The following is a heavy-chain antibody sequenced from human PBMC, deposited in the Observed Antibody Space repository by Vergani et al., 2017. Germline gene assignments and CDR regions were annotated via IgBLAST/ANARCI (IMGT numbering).Heavy chain of an antibody. D-gene: IGHD3-3*02. Sequence: QVQLVESGGGVVQPGRSLRLSCAASGFTFSSYGMHWVRQAPGKGLEWVAVIWYDGSNKYYADSVKGRFTISRDNSKNTLYLQMNSLRAEDTAVYYCARVSYATHCWSGYYFDYWGQGTLVTVSS. J-gene: IGHJ4*02. CDR3: ARVSYATHCWSGYYFDY. V-gene: IGHV3-33*01. CDR1: GFTFSSYG. CDR2: IWYDGSNK.